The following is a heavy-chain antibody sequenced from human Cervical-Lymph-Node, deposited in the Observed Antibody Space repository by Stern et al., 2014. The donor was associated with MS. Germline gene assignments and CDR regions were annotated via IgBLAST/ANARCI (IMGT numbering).Heavy chain of an antibody. CDR3: AKDRYDLSYYFAN. CDR1: GFNFSSSG. Sequence: QLVESGGGVVQPGRSLRLSCAASGFNFSSSGMHWVRQAPGKGLEWVGIISYDGSDKYYQDSLKGRVTVSRDNSKNTVYLQLNSLRPEDTALYYCAKDRYDLSYYFANWGQGVLVIVSS. D-gene: IGHD3-16*02. J-gene: IGHJ4*02. CDR2: ISYDGSDK. V-gene: IGHV3-30*18.